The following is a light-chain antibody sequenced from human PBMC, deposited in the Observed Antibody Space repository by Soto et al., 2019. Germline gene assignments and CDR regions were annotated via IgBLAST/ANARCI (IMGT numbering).Light chain of an antibody. J-gene: IGLJ1*01. CDR3: SSYTSSSTPYV. CDR2: DVS. V-gene: IGLV2-14*01. CDR1: SSEVGGYNY. Sequence: QSVLTQPASVSGSPGQSITISCPGTSSEVGGYNYVSWYQQHPGKAPKLMIYDVSNRPSGVSNRFSGSKSGNTASLTISGLQAEDEADYYCSSYTSSSTPYVFGTGTKSPS.